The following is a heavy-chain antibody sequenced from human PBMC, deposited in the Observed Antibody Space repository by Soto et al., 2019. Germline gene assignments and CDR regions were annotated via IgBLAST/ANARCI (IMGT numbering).Heavy chain of an antibody. Sequence: SETLSLTCTVSGGSISSSSYYWGWIRQPPGKGLEWIGSIDYSGRTYYNPSPKSGVTISVDTYKNQFSQKLSSVTAADTAVYYCARRPTLRLFDYWGQGTLVTVSS. J-gene: IGHJ4*02. V-gene: IGHV4-39*01. CDR1: GGSISSSSYY. D-gene: IGHD6-25*01. CDR3: ARRPTLRLFDY. CDR2: IDYSGRT.